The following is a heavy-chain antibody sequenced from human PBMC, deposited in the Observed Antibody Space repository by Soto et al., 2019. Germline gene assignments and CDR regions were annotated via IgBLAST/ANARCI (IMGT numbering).Heavy chain of an antibody. CDR1: GGTFSSYA. CDR2: IIPIFGTA. CDR3: ARKGRMPHYYYYGMDV. J-gene: IGHJ6*02. Sequence: SVKVSCKTSGGTFSSYAISWVRQAPGQGLEWMGGIIPIFGTANYAQKFQGRVTITADESTSTAYMELSSLRSEDTAVYYCARKGRMPHYYYYGMDVWGQGTTVTVSS. D-gene: IGHD2-15*01. V-gene: IGHV1-69*13.